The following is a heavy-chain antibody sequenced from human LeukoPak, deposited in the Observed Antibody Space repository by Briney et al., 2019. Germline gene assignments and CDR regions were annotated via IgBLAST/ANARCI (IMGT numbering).Heavy chain of an antibody. Sequence: GASVKVSCKASGGTFSSYAISWVRQAPGQGLEWMGGIIPVFGTANYAQKFQGRVTITADKSTSTAYMELSSLRSEDTAVYYCARDRSCCSSWYRNPYDMDVWGKGTTVTVSS. J-gene: IGHJ6*03. CDR1: GGTFSSYA. CDR3: ARDRSCCSSWYRNPYDMDV. D-gene: IGHD6-13*01. V-gene: IGHV1-69*06. CDR2: IIPVFGTA.